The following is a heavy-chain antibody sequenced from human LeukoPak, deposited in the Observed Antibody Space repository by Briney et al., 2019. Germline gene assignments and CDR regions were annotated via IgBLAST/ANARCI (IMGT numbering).Heavy chain of an antibody. CDR2: IKQDGSEK. J-gene: IGHJ4*02. CDR3: AKYYGDYAVIDY. Sequence: GGSLRLSCAASGFAFSSYWMSWVRQAPGKGLEWVANIKQDGSEKYYVDSVKGRFTISRDNAKNSLYLQMNSLRAEDTAVYYCAKYYGDYAVIDYWGQGTLVTVSS. V-gene: IGHV3-7*01. CDR1: GFAFSSYW. D-gene: IGHD4-17*01.